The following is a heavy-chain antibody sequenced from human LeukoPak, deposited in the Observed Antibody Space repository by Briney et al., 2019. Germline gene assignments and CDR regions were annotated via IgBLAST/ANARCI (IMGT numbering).Heavy chain of an antibody. D-gene: IGHD5-18*01. J-gene: IGHJ6*02. CDR3: AGEPLDTAMANYYYYGMDV. Sequence: GGSLRLSCAASGFTFSSYSMNWVRQAPGKGLEWVSSISSSSSYIYYADSVKGRFTISRDNSKNTLYLQMNSLRAEDTAVYYCAGEPLDTAMANYYYYGMDVWGQGTTVTVSS. CDR1: GFTFSSYS. CDR2: ISSSSSYI. V-gene: IGHV3-21*01.